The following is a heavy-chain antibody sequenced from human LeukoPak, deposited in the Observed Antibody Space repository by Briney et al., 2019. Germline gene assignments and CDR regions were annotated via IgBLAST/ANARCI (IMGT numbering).Heavy chain of an antibody. CDR1: GYTLTELS. CDR2: FDPEDGET. Sequence: ASVKVSCKVSGYTLTELSMHWVRQAPGKGLEWMGGFDPEDGETIYAQKFQGRVTMTEDTSTDTAYMELSSLRSEDTAVYYCATGGVGYYGMDVWGQGTTVTVSS. J-gene: IGHJ6*02. V-gene: IGHV1-24*01. D-gene: IGHD3-10*01. CDR3: ATGGVGYYGMDV.